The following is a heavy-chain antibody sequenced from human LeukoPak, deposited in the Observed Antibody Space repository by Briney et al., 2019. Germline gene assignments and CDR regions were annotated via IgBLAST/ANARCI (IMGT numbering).Heavy chain of an antibody. D-gene: IGHD4-17*01. CDR2: ISWNSGSI. V-gene: IGHV3-9*01. Sequence: QAWGSLRLSCAASGFTFDDYAMHWVRQAPGKGLEWVSGISWNSGSIGYADSVKGRFTISRDNAKNSLYLQMNSLRAEDTALYYCAKDITMTTVTRGAFDIWGQGTMVTVSS. CDR1: GFTFDDYA. CDR3: AKDITMTTVTRGAFDI. J-gene: IGHJ3*02.